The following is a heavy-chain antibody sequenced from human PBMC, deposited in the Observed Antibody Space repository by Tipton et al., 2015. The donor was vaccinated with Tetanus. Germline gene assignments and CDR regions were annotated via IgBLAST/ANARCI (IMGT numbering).Heavy chain of an antibody. CDR3: ARDIEEVGATKYFDY. J-gene: IGHJ4*02. CDR2: IYTSEST. V-gene: IGHV4-4*07. D-gene: IGHD1-26*01. Sequence: TLSLTCTVSGGSISSYYWSWIRQPAGKGLEWIGRIYTSESTNYNPSLKSRLTMSVDTSENQFSLRLNSVTAADTAVYYCARDIEEVGATKYFDYWGQGTLVTVSS. CDR1: GGSISSYY.